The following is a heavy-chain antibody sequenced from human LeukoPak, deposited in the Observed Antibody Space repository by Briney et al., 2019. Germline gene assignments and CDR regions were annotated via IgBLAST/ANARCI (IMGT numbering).Heavy chain of an antibody. D-gene: IGHD6-6*01. Sequence: GRSLRLSCAASGFTFSNYWMTWVRQAPGKGLEWVANIKQDGSEKYYVGSVKGRFTISRDNAKNALYLQMNSLRVEDTAVYYCARVYHSTSGRAIDYWGQGTLVTVSS. CDR2: IKQDGSEK. CDR3: ARVYHSTSGRAIDY. CDR1: GFTFSNYW. J-gene: IGHJ4*02. V-gene: IGHV3-7*01.